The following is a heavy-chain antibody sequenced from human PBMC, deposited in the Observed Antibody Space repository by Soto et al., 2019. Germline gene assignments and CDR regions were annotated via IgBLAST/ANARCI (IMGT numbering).Heavy chain of an antibody. CDR1: GGSISSYY. D-gene: IGHD3-10*01. Sequence: SETLSLTCTVSGGSISSYYWSWIRQPPGKGLEWIGYIYYSGSTNYNPSLKSRVTISVDTSKNQFSLKLSSVTAADTAVYYCARSRSYGFDYWGPGTLVTVSS. J-gene: IGHJ4*02. V-gene: IGHV4-59*01. CDR3: ARSRSYGFDY. CDR2: IYYSGST.